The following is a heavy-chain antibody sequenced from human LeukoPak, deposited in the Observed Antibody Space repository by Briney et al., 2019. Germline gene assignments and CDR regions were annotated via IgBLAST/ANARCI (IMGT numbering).Heavy chain of an antibody. D-gene: IGHD1-26*01. CDR3: AREYSGSYSRFDY. Sequence: SQTLSLTCTVSGGSISSGRYYWSWIRQPPGKGPEWIGYIYHSGSTNYNPSLKSRVTISVDPSKNRFSLKLRDVTAADTAVYYCAREYSGSYSRFDYWGQGTLVTVSS. V-gene: IGHV4-61*01. J-gene: IGHJ4*02. CDR1: GGSISSGRYY. CDR2: IYHSGST.